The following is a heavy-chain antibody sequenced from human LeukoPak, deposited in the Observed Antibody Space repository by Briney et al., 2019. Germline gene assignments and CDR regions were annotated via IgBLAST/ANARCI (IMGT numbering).Heavy chain of an antibody. CDR1: GGTFSSYA. CDR3: ARGPVLRYFDPTIYYYYYYYMDV. Sequence: ASVKVSCKASGGTFSSYAISWVRQAPGQGLEWMGIINPSGGSTSYAQKFQGRVTMTRDTSTSTVYMELSSLRSEDTAVYYCARGPVLRYFDPTIYYYYYYYMDVWGKGTTVTISS. V-gene: IGHV1-46*01. J-gene: IGHJ6*03. CDR2: INPSGGST. D-gene: IGHD3-9*01.